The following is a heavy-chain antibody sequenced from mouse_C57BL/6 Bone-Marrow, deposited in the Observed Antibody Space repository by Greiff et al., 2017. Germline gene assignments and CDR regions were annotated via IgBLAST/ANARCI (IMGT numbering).Heavy chain of an antibody. J-gene: IGHJ2*01. CDR3: AREELRDYFDY. Sequence: DVMLVESGGGLVKPGGSLKLSCAASGFTFSDYGMHWVRQAPEKGLEWVAYISSGSSTIYYADTVKGRFTFSRDNAKNTLFLQMTSLRSEDTAMYYCAREELRDYFDYWGQGTTLTVSS. CDR1: GFTFSDYG. CDR2: ISSGSSTI. V-gene: IGHV5-17*01.